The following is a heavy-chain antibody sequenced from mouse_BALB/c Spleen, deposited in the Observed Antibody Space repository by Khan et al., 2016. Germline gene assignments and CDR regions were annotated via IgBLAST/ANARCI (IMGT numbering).Heavy chain of an antibody. V-gene: IGHV1-7*01. D-gene: IGHD2-1*01. Sequence: QIQLVQSGAELAKPGASVKMSCKTSGYTFTRFWMHWVKQRPGQGLEWIGYITPGSNYTEYNQNFKDKATLTADKSSSTAYLLLNSLTSEYSPVYYCAGWGSGNYLYRAMDSWGQGISFTVSS. CDR1: GYTFTRFW. CDR3: AGWGSGNYLYRAMDS. CDR2: ITPGSNYT. J-gene: IGHJ4*01.